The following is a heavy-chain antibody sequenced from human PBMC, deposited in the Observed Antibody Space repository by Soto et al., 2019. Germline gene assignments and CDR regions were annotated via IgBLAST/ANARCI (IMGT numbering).Heavy chain of an antibody. CDR2: INPDNGNT. V-gene: IGHV1-3*01. D-gene: IGHD2-15*01. CDR3: ARGIATGQLDP. J-gene: IGHJ5*02. Sequence: ASVKVSCKASGYTFTRYTMNWVRQAPGQRLEWMGWINPDNGNTESSQKFQDRVIITRDTSASTAYTDLSSLRSEDTAVYYCARGIATGQLDPWGQGTLVTVSA. CDR1: GYTFTRYT.